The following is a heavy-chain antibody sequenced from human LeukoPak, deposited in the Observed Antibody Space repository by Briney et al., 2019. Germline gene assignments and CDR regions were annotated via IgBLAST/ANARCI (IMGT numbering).Heavy chain of an antibody. V-gene: IGHV1-69*13. D-gene: IGHD3-10*01. CDR2: IIPIFGTA. Sequence: EASVKVSCKASGGTFSSYAISWVRQAPGQGLEWMGGIIPIFGTANYAQKFQDRVTITADESTSTAYMELSSLRSEDTAVYYCASWAVGVRGAITPHFDYWGQGTLVTVSS. J-gene: IGHJ4*02. CDR3: ASWAVGVRGAITPHFDY. CDR1: GGTFSSYA.